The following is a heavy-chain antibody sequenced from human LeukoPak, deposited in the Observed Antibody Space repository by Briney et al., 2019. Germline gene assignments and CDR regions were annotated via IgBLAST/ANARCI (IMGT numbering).Heavy chain of an antibody. J-gene: IGHJ5*02. Sequence: PSETLSLTCAVYGGSFSGYYWSWIRQPPGKGLEWIGYIYYSGSTNYNPSLKSRVTISVDTSKNQFSLKLSSVTAADTAVYYCARDLTGTTWFDPWGQGTLVTVSS. CDR3: ARDLTGTTWFDP. CDR1: GGSFSGYY. CDR2: IYYSGST. V-gene: IGHV4-59*01. D-gene: IGHD1-20*01.